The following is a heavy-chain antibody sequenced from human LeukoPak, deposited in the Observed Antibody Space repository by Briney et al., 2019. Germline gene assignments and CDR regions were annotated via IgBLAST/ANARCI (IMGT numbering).Heavy chain of an antibody. CDR1: GFTFSDYN. D-gene: IGHD2-2*01. Sequence: GGALRDSCAASGFTFSDYNMSWIRQAPGKGLERGSYISSSSSYTNYADSVKGRFTISRDNAKNSLYLQMNSLRAEDTAVYYCARDRYCSSTSCYGQAFDIWGQGTRVSVSS. J-gene: IGHJ3*02. CDR3: ARDRYCSSTSCYGQAFDI. CDR2: ISSSSSYT. V-gene: IGHV3-11*06.